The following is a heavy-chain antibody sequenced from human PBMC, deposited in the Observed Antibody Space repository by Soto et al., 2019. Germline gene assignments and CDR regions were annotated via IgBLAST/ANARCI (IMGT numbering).Heavy chain of an antibody. J-gene: IGHJ4*02. CDR3: ARGWQDYYHTTGYLDY. CDR2: IIPIFGTA. Sequence: SVKVSCKASGGTFSSYAISWVRQAPGQGLEWMGGIIPIFGTANYAQKFQGRVTITADESTSTAYMELSSLRSEDTAVYYCARGWQDYYHTTGYLDYCDKRTLLTVSS. D-gene: IGHD3-22*01. CDR1: GGTFSSYA. V-gene: IGHV1-69*13.